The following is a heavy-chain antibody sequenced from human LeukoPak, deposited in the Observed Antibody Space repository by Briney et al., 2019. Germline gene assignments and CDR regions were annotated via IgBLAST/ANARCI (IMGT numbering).Heavy chain of an antibody. J-gene: IGHJ4*02. CDR3: ARDRHGSFDY. V-gene: IGHV4-39*07. CDR1: GGSVSRNSDY. CDR2: IYHSGST. Sequence: SETLSLTCTVSGGSVSRNSDYWGWVRQPPGKGLEWIGSIYHSGSTYYNPSLKSRVTISVDTSKNQFSLKLSSVTAADTAVYYCARDRHGSFDYWGQGTLVTVSS.